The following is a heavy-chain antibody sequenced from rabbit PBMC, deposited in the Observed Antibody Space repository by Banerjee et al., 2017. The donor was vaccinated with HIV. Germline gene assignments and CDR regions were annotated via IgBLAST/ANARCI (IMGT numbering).Heavy chain of an antibody. CDR3: ARDHASSSGWTRLDL. CDR1: GFSFSGRYW. V-gene: IGHV1S45*01. CDR2: IDADSSVST. Sequence: QEQLEESGGDLVKPEGSLTLTCTASGFSFSGRYWIYWVRQAPGKGLEWIACIDADSSVSTTYANWAKGRFTISSDNAQNTVDLQMNSLTAADTATYFCARDHASSSGWTRLDLWGPGTLVTVS. J-gene: IGHJ3*01. D-gene: IGHD1-1*01.